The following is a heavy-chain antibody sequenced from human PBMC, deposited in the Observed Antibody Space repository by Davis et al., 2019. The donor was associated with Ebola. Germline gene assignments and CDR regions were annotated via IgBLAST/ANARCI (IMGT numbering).Heavy chain of an antibody. D-gene: IGHD4-17*01. CDR1: GFTFDDYT. CDR2: ISWDGGST. CDR3: AKARSDYGDYGGFFDY. J-gene: IGHJ4*02. Sequence: PGGSLRLSCAASGFTFDDYTMHWVRQAPGKGLEWVSLISWDGGSTYYADSVKGRFTISRDNSKNSLYLQMNSLRTEDTALYYCAKARSDYGDYGGFFDYWGQGTLVTVSS. V-gene: IGHV3-43*01.